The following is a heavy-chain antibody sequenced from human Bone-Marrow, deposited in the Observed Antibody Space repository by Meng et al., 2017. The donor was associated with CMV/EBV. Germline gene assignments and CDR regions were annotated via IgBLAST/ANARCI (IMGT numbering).Heavy chain of an antibody. J-gene: IGHJ4*02. Sequence: SVKVSCKASGYTFINYGITWVRQAPGQGLEWMGRIIPILGIANYAQKFQGRVTITADKSTSTAYMELSSLRSEDTAVYYCARDMDRIPIAAAGSGWGQGTLVTVSS. CDR3: ARDMDRIPIAAAGSG. CDR2: IIPILGIA. D-gene: IGHD6-13*01. V-gene: IGHV1-69*04. CDR1: GYTFINYG.